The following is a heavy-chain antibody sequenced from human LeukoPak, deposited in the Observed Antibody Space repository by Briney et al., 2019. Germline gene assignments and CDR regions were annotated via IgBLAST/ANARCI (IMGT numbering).Heavy chain of an antibody. V-gene: IGHV1-2*06. D-gene: IGHD3-10*01. CDR2: INPNSGGT. CDR3: ARGPGSGSLAGN. J-gene: IGHJ4*02. Sequence: ASVKVSCKASGYTFTGYYMHWVRQAPGQGLEWMGRINPNSGGTNYAQKFQGRVTMTRDTSIRTAYMELSRLRSDDTAVYYCARGPGSGSLAGNWGQGTLVTVSS. CDR1: GYTFTGYY.